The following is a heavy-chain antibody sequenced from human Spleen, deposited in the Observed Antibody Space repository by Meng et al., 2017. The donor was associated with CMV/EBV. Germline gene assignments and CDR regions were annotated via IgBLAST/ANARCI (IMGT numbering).Heavy chain of an antibody. CDR1: GYIFTSYG. CDR2: ISAYNGNT. V-gene: IGHV1-18*01. CDR3: ARDYYYDSSGYYWFDY. D-gene: IGHD3-22*01. Sequence: SGYIFTSYGISWGRQAPGQGLEWMGWISAYNGNTNYAQKLQGRVTMTTDTSTSTAYMELRSLRSDDTAVYYCARDYYYDSSGYYWFDYWGQGTLVTVSS. J-gene: IGHJ4*02.